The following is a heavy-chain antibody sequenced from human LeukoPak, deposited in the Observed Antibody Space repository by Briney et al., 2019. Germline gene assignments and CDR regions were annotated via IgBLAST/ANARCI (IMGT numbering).Heavy chain of an antibody. CDR1: GYTFTSYD. D-gene: IGHD2-15*01. CDR3: ARGGQYCSGGSCYYDNWFDP. J-gene: IGHJ5*02. Sequence: GASVKVSCKASGYTFTSYDINWVRQATGQGLEWMGWMNPNSGNTGYAQKFQGRVTMTRNTSISTAYMELSSLRSEDTAVYYCARGGQYCSGGSCYYDNWFDPLGQGTLVTVSS. V-gene: IGHV1-8*01. CDR2: MNPNSGNT.